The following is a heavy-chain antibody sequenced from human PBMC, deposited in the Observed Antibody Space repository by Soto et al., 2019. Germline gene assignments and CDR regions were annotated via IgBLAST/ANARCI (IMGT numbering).Heavy chain of an antibody. Sequence: SETLSLTCTVSGGSISSYYWSWIRQPPGKGLEWIGYIYYSGSTNYNPSLKSRVTISVDTSKNQFSLKLSSVTAADTAVYYCARVGYSSSSYFDYWGQGTLVTVSS. CDR1: GGSISSYY. V-gene: IGHV4-59*01. D-gene: IGHD6-13*01. CDR2: IYYSGST. CDR3: ARVGYSSSSYFDY. J-gene: IGHJ4*02.